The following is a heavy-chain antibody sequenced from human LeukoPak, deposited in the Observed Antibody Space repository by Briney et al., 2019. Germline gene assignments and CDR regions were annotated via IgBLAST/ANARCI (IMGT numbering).Heavy chain of an antibody. CDR3: ARSFTMVRGVMVGYYFFDY. Sequence: ASVKVSCKASGYTFTSYGISWVRQAPGQGLEWMGWISAYNGNTNYAQKLQGRVTMTTDTSTSTAYMELRSLRSDDTAVYYCARSFTMVRGVMVGYYFFDYWGQGTLVTVSS. CDR2: ISAYNGNT. D-gene: IGHD3-10*01. J-gene: IGHJ4*02. V-gene: IGHV1-18*01. CDR1: GYTFTSYG.